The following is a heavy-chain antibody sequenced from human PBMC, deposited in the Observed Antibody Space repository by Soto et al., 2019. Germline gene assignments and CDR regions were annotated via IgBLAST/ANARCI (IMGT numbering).Heavy chain of an antibody. CDR3: ARHSREYYDFWSGYYAFDY. CDR1: GGSISSISYY. V-gene: IGHV4-39*01. Sequence: SETLSLTCTVSGGSISSISYYWGWIRQPPGRGLEWIGSIYYSGSTYYNPSLKSRVTISVDTSKNQFSLKLSSVTAADTAVYYCARHSREYYDFWSGYYAFDYWGQGTLVTVSS. D-gene: IGHD3-3*01. J-gene: IGHJ4*02. CDR2: IYYSGST.